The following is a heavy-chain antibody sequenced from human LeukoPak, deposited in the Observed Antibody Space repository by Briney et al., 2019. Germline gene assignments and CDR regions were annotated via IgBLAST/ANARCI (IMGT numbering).Heavy chain of an antibody. Sequence: PGGSLRLSCAVSGFTFSNYWMSWVRQAPGKGLEWVANIKQDGSEKYYVDSVKDRFTISRDNAKNSLYLQMNSLRAEDTAVYYCARGSRWFDPWGQGTLVTVSS. CDR3: ARGSRWFDP. CDR1: GFTFSNYW. J-gene: IGHJ5*02. V-gene: IGHV3-7*03. CDR2: IKQDGSEK.